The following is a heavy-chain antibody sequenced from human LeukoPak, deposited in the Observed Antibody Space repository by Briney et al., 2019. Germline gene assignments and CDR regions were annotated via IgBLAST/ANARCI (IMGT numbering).Heavy chain of an antibody. Sequence: GGSLRLSCAASGFTFSSYSMNWVRQAPGKGLEWVSCISSSSSYIYYADSVKGRFTISRDNAKNSLYLQMNSLRVEDTAVYYGARAHNWKYGTFDYWGQGTLVTVSS. CDR1: GFTFSSYS. CDR3: ARAHNWKYGTFDY. J-gene: IGHJ4*02. CDR2: ISSSSSYI. V-gene: IGHV3-21*01. D-gene: IGHD1-7*01.